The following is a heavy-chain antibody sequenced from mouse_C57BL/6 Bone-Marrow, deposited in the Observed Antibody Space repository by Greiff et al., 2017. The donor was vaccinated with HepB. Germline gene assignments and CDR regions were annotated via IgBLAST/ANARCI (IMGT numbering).Heavy chain of an antibody. J-gene: IGHJ4*01. Sequence: VKLQESGAELVKPGASVKLSCKASGYTFTEYTIHWVKQRSGQGLEWIGWFYPGSGSIKYNEKFKDKATLTADKSSSTVYMELSRLTSEDSAVYFCARQYYPYYAMDYWGQGTSVTVSS. CDR2: FYPGSGSI. D-gene: IGHD1-1*02. CDR3: ARQYYPYYAMDY. CDR1: GYTFTEYT. V-gene: IGHV1-62-2*01.